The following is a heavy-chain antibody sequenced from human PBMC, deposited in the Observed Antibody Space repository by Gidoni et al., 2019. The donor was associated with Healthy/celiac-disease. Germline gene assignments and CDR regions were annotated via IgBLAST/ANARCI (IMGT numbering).Heavy chain of an antibody. D-gene: IGHD3-3*01. CDR3: AGGPPMYYDFWSGYSRAYYYGMDV. CDR1: GGTFSSYA. Sequence: QVQLVQSGAEVQQPASAVKVSCKASGGTFSSYALRWVRQPPGQGLEWMGGIIPIFGTANYAQKCQGRVTITADEATRTAYMELSSMRSDDTAVYYCAGGPPMYYDFWSGYSRAYYYGMDVWGQGTTVTVSS. V-gene: IGHV1-69*01. CDR2: IIPIFGTA. J-gene: IGHJ6*02.